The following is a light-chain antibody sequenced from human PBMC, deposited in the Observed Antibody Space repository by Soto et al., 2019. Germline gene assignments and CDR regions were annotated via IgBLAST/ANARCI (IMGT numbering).Light chain of an antibody. CDR2: VAS. CDR1: QSISTF. V-gene: IGKV1-39*01. Sequence: DIQMTQSPSSLSASVGDRVTITCRASQSISTFLNWYQQRPGEAPKLLIYVASNLQTGVTSRFSGSGSETDFTLTISSLQPEDFATYFCQQTSSVPRTFGQGTKLEIK. J-gene: IGKJ2*01. CDR3: QQTSSVPRT.